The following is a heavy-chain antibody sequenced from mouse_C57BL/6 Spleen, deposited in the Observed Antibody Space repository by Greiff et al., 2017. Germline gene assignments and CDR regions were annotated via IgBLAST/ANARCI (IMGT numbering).Heavy chain of an antibody. CDR3: TKAYYSKRYAMDY. J-gene: IGHJ4*01. Sequence: EVQLQQSGAELVRPGASVKLSCTASGFNINDYYMHWVKQRPEQGLEWIGRIDPADGDTEYAPKFQGKATLTADTSSNTAYLQLSSLTSEDTAVYYCTKAYYSKRYAMDYWGQGTSGTVSS. D-gene: IGHD2-5*01. CDR1: GFNINDYY. V-gene: IGHV14-1*01. CDR2: IDPADGDT.